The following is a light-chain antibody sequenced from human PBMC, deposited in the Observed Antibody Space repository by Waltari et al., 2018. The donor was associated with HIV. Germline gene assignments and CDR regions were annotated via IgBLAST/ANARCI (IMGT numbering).Light chain of an antibody. Sequence: QSALTQPASVSGSPGQPITISCTGTSRDVGGYNYVSWYQQHPGKAPKLMIYDVSNRPSGVSNRFSGSKSGNTASLTISGLRAEDEADYYCSSYTSSSTWVFGGGTKLTVL. V-gene: IGLV2-14*01. CDR1: SRDVGGYNY. CDR3: SSYTSSSTWV. J-gene: IGLJ3*02. CDR2: DVS.